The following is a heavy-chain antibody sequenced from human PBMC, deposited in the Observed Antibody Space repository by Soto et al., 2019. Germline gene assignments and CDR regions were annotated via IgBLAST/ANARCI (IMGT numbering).Heavy chain of an antibody. CDR2: ISSSGNTI. Sequence: QVQLVESGGGLVKTSGSLRIACAASGFTFSDYYMSWVRQAPGKGLEWVSYISSSGNTIYYADSVKGRFTISRDNAKNSVYLQMNSLRAEDTALYFCAKMSSENYYDPVFSWGQGTLVTVSS. J-gene: IGHJ4*02. CDR1: GFTFSDYY. CDR3: AKMSSENYYDPVFS. D-gene: IGHD3-22*01. V-gene: IGHV3-11*01.